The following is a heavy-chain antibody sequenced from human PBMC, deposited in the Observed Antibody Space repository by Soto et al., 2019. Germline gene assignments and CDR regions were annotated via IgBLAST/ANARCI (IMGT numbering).Heavy chain of an antibody. CDR3: AKEALVASFWSGFHAFDI. CDR2: ISYDGSNK. V-gene: IGHV3-30*18. CDR1: GFTFSSYG. D-gene: IGHD3-3*01. Sequence: GGSLRLSCAASGFTFSSYGMHWVRQAPGKGLEWVAVISYDGSNKYYADSVKGRFTISRDNSKNTLYLQMNSLRAEDTAVYYCAKEALVASFWSGFHAFDIWGQGTMVTVSS. J-gene: IGHJ3*02.